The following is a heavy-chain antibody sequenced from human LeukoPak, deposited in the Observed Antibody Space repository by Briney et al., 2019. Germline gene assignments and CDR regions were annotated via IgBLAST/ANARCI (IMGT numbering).Heavy chain of an antibody. CDR2: ISWNSGDI. V-gene: IGHV3-9*01. D-gene: IGHD5-12*01. CDR3: AREPESDYEGYYMDV. J-gene: IGHJ6*03. Sequence: GGSLRLSCAASGFMFDNYAMHWVRQAPGKGLEWVSGISWNSGDIYYADSVKGRFTISRDNAKNSLYLQMNSLRAEDTAVYYCAREPESDYEGYYMDVWGKGTTVTVSS. CDR1: GFMFDNYA.